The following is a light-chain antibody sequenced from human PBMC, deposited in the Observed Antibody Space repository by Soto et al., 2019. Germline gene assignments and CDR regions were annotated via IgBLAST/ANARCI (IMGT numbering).Light chain of an antibody. V-gene: IGKV3-15*01. Sequence: EIVITQPPATLSVSPGERATLSCRASQSISSNLAWYQQKLGQAPRLLIYRASTRATGIPARFSGSGSGTEFTLTISSLQSEDFAIYYCHQYESRPQTFGQGTKVDIK. J-gene: IGKJ1*01. CDR1: QSISSN. CDR2: RAS. CDR3: HQYESRPQT.